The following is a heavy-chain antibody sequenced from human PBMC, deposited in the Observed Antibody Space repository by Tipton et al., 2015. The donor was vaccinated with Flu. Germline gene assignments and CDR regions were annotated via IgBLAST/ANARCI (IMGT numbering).Heavy chain of an antibody. Sequence: QLVQSGGGVVQPGRSLRLSCAASGFTFSSYGMHWVRQAPGKGLEWVAVIAYDGSYKYCAESVRGRCTISRDNSKDTVYLEMNSLRAEDTSVYYCAREPRAGDCQFDSWGHGTLVTVSS. CDR2: IAYDGSYK. V-gene: IGHV3-33*05. J-gene: IGHJ5*01. CDR3: AREPRAGDCQFDS. CDR1: GFTFSSYG. D-gene: IGHD2-21*01.